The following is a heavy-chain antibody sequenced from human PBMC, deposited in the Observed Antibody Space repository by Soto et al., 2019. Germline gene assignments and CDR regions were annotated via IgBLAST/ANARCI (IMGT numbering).Heavy chain of an antibody. Sequence: GGSLRLSCAASGFDFSTDALTWVRQAPGKGLEWVSSITNTGVNTHYADSVKGRLTLSRENSRNTMYLQLNNLRVDNTAVYYCANGFYYGDTKHIDHWGQGTLVTVSS. D-gene: IGHD4-17*01. CDR1: GFDFSTDA. V-gene: IGHV3-23*01. J-gene: IGHJ5*02. CDR2: ITNTGVNT. CDR3: ANGFYYGDTKHIDH.